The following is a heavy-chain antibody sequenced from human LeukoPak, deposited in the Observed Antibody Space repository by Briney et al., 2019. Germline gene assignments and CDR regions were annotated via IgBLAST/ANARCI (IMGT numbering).Heavy chain of an antibody. V-gene: IGHV3-23*01. J-gene: IGHJ6*02. CDR2: ISDSSDNT. CDR1: GFTFSRYA. CDR3: AREGGVYGMDV. D-gene: IGHD3-16*01. Sequence: GGSLRLSCAASGFTFSRYAMNWVRQAPGKGLEWVASISDSSDNTYYGDSVKGRFTISRDNAKNSLYLQMNSLRAEDTAVYYCAREGGVYGMDVWGQGTTVTVSS.